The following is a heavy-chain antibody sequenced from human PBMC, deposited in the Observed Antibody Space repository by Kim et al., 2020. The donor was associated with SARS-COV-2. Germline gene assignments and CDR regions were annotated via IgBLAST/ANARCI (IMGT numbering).Heavy chain of an antibody. J-gene: IGHJ5*02. CDR1: GYTFTSYY. CDR2: INPSGGST. V-gene: IGHV1-46*01. Sequence: ASVKVSCKASGYTFTSYYMHWVRQAPGQGLEWMGIINPSGGSTSYAQKFQGRVTMTRDTSTSTVYMELSSLRSEDTAVYYCARARVDTAMVTANWFDPWGQGTLVTVSS. CDR3: ARARVDTAMVTANWFDP. D-gene: IGHD5-18*01.